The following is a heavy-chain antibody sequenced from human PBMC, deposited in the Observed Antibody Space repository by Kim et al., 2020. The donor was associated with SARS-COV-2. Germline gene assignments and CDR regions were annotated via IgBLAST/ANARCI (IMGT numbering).Heavy chain of an antibody. V-gene: IGHV3-7*01. CDR1: GFTFSSYW. D-gene: IGHD3-22*01. Sequence: GGSLRLSCAASGFTFSSYWMSWVRQAPGKGLEWVANIKQDGSEKYYVDSVKGRFTISRDNAKNSLYLQMNSLRAEDTAVYYCARDAYYYDSSGYGDRYGMDVWGQGTTVTVSS. CDR3: ARDAYYYDSSGYGDRYGMDV. CDR2: IKQDGSEK. J-gene: IGHJ6*02.